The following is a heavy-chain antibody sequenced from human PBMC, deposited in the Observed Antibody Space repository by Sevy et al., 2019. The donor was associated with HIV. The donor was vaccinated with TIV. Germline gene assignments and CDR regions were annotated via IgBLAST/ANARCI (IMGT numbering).Heavy chain of an antibody. CDR1: GYTFTTYG. CDR3: ARSTQVAGRNNWFDP. V-gene: IGHV1-18*01. J-gene: IGHJ5*02. Sequence: ASVKVSCKASGYTFTTYGITWVRQAPGQGLEWMGWISTHNTMRNSAQKLQDRVTMTTDTSTSTAYMELRSLTSDDTAVYYWARSTQVAGRNNWFDPWGQGTLVTVSS. CDR2: ISTHNTMR. D-gene: IGHD6-19*01.